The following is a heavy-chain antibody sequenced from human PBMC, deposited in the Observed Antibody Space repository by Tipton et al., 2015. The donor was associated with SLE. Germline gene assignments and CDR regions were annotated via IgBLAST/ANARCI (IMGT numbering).Heavy chain of an antibody. D-gene: IGHD3-16*01. V-gene: IGHV4-61*05. CDR1: GGSISSNNYY. Sequence: TLSLTCTVSGGSISSNNYYWGWIRQPPGKGLEWIGYIYYSGSTNYTPSLKSRVTISVDTSKNQFSLKLNSVTAADTAVYYCARGPTWGSKDALDIWGQGTMVTVSS. CDR2: IYYSGST. J-gene: IGHJ3*02. CDR3: ARGPTWGSKDALDI.